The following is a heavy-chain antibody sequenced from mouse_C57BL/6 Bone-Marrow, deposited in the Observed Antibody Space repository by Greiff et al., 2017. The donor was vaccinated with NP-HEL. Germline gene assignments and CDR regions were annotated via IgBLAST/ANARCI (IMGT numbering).Heavy chain of an antibody. V-gene: IGHV2-5*01. J-gene: IGHJ2*01. CDR3: AKSWANWDGFDY. CDR2: IWRGGST. D-gene: IGHD4-1*01. Sequence: VKLEESGPGLVQPSQSLSITCTVSGFSLTSYGVHWVRQSPGKGLEWLGVIWRGGSTDYNAAFMSRLSITKDNSKSQVFFKMNSLQADDTAIYYCAKSWANWDGFDYWGQGTTLTVSS. CDR1: GFSLTSYG.